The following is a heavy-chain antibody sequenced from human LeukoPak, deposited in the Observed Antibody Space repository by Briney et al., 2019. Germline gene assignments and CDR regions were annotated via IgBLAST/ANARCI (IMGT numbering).Heavy chain of an antibody. CDR3: ARPGSTVIDP. CDR2: INHSGST. V-gene: IGHV4-34*01. D-gene: IGHD5/OR15-5a*01. Sequence: KPSETLSLTCAVYGGSFSGYYWSWIRQPPGKGLEWIGEINHSGSTNYNPSLKSRVTISVDTSKNQFSLKLSSVTAADTAVYYCARPGSTVIDPWGQGTLVTVSS. CDR1: GGSFSGYY. J-gene: IGHJ5*02.